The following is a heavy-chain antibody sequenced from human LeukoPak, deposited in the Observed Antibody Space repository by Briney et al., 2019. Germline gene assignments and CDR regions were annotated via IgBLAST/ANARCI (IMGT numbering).Heavy chain of an antibody. Sequence: SQTLSLTCTVSGGSISSGSYYWSWIRQPAGKGLEWIGRIYTSGSTNYDPSLKSRVTMSVDTSKNQFSLKLSSVTAADTAVYYCVRDGKTIAAATNWFDPWGQGTLVTVSS. CDR3: VRDGKTIAAATNWFDP. CDR2: IYTSGST. D-gene: IGHD6-13*01. V-gene: IGHV4-61*02. CDR1: GGSISSGSYY. J-gene: IGHJ5*02.